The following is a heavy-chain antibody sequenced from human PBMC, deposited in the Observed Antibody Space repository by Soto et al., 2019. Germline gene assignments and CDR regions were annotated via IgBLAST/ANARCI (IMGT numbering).Heavy chain of an antibody. CDR3: ARSLTLFGVVARFDQ. V-gene: IGHV3-30-3*01. J-gene: IGHJ4*02. CDR2: ISYDGTNK. CDR1: GFTFSDYA. D-gene: IGHD3-3*01. Sequence: QVQLVESGGGVVQPGRSLRLYCSASGFTFSDYAMQWVRQAPGKGLEWVAGISYDGTNKYYADSMKGRFTISRDNSKNTLYLQMNGLRAEDTAVYFCARSLTLFGVVARFDQGGQGTPVTVSS.